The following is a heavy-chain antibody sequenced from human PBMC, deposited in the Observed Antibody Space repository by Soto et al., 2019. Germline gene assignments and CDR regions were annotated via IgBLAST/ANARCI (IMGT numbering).Heavy chain of an antibody. J-gene: IGHJ3*02. D-gene: IGHD3-10*01. CDR1: GFSLSTSGVG. CDR2: IYWDDDK. CDR3: AHSPPLPAQGSAFDI. V-gene: IGHV2-5*02. Sequence: QITLKESGPTLVKPTQTLTLTCTFSGFSLSTSGVGVGWIRQPPGKALEWLALIYWDDDKRYSPSLKSRLTITKDTSKNQVVLTMTNMDPVDTATYYCAHSPPLPAQGSAFDIWDQGTMVTVSS.